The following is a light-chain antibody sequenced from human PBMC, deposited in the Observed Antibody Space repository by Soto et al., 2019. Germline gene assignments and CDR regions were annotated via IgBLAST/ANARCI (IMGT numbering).Light chain of an antibody. Sequence: DLQMTKCPSTLSASVCERVTISCRANQSISNLLAWYQQKPGEAPKLLTYDASALPRGVPSRFSGSGSGAKFTLTIASLQPDDFATYYCQQYTNWPPWTFGQGTKVDIK. CDR3: QQYTNWPPWT. CDR1: QSISNL. CDR2: DAS. V-gene: IGKV1-5*01. J-gene: IGKJ1*01.